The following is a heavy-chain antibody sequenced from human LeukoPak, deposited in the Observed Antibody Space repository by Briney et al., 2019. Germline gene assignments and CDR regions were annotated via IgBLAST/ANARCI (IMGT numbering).Heavy chain of an antibody. CDR2: MNPNSGNT. Sequence: APVKVSCKASGYTFTSYDINWVRQATGQGLEWMGWMNPNSGNTGYAQKFQGRVTITRNTSISTAYMELSSLRSEDTAVYYCARARRYYYGSGSSTLGYWGQGTLVTVFS. J-gene: IGHJ4*02. CDR3: ARARRYYYGSGSSTLGY. CDR1: GYTFTSYD. D-gene: IGHD3-10*01. V-gene: IGHV1-8*03.